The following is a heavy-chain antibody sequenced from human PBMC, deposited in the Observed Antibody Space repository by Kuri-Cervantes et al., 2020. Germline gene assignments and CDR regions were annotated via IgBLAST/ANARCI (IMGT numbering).Heavy chain of an antibody. Sequence: GEALKISWAASGFTFSSYDVHWVRQATGKGLECVSAMGTAGDTYYPGSVKGRFTISRENAKNSLYLQKNSLRAGDTAVYYCARAHVAAFLDWFDPWGQGTLVTVSS. CDR1: GFTFSSYD. D-gene: IGHD6-19*01. V-gene: IGHV3-13*01. CDR3: ARAHVAAFLDWFDP. J-gene: IGHJ5*02. CDR2: MGTAGDT.